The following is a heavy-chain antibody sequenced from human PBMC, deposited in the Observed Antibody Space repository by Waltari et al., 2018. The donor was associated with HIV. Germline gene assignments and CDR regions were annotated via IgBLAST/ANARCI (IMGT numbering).Heavy chain of an antibody. D-gene: IGHD3-10*01. CDR2: RFTSGRT. CDR1: VVSIIIVLYR. J-gene: IGHJ6*02. V-gene: IGHV4-61*02. CDR3: ARDYGDYGMDV. Sequence: QVQLHESGPGLVKPSRTLFLTCTVSVVSIIIVLYRWSWIRQPAGKGLEWIGRRFTSGRTYYNPSLESRVFISVDRSKNQLSLKLTAVTAADTAVYFCARDYGDYGMDVWGQGTTVTVSS.